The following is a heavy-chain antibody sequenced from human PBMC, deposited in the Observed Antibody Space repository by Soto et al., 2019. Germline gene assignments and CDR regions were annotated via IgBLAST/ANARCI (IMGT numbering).Heavy chain of an antibody. J-gene: IGHJ4*02. Sequence: ETLSLTCAVYGGSFSGYYWSWIRQPPGKGLEWIGEINHSGSTNYNPSLKSRVTISVDTSKNQFSLKLSSVTAADTAVYYCARGVRGYSSSWYVYWGQGILVTVSS. CDR2: INHSGST. CDR1: GGSFSGYY. D-gene: IGHD6-13*01. V-gene: IGHV4-34*01. CDR3: ARGVRGYSSSWYVY.